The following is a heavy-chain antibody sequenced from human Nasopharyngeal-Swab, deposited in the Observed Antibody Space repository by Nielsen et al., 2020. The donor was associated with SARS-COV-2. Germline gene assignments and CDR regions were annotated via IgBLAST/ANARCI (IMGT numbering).Heavy chain of an antibody. CDR1: GYTLTELS. CDR2: FDPEDGET. J-gene: IGHJ5*02. CDR3: ATAPAHCSGGSCYSNWFDP. Sequence: ASVKVSCKVSGYTLTELSMHWVRQAPGKGLEWMGGFDPEDGETIYAQKFQGRVTMTEDTSTDTAYMELSSLRSEDTAVYYCATAPAHCSGGSCYSNWFDPWGQGTLVTVSS. D-gene: IGHD2-15*01. V-gene: IGHV1-24*01.